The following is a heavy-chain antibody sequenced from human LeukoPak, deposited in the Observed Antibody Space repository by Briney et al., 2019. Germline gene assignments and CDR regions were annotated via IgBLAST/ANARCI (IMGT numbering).Heavy chain of an antibody. CDR3: ASMAVAGTAGADDAFDI. Sequence: GGSLRLSCAASGFTFSSYAMHWVRQAPGKGLEWVAVISYDGSNKYYADSVKGRFTISRDNSKNTLYLQMNSLRAEDTAVYYCASMAVAGTAGADDAFDIWGQGTMVTVSS. CDR2: ISYDGSNK. V-gene: IGHV3-30*04. D-gene: IGHD6-19*01. CDR1: GFTFSSYA. J-gene: IGHJ3*02.